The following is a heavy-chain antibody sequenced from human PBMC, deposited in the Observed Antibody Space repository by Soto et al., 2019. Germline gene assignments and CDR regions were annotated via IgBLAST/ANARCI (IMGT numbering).Heavy chain of an antibody. CDR2: INTDGTGT. D-gene: IGHD4-17*01. J-gene: IGHJ4*02. Sequence: DVQLVESGGAVVQPGGSLRLSCAASGFTFRTYWMHWVRQVAGKGLVWVAHINTDGTGTSYADSVKGRFTISRDNAKNTLLLQMNDLRADDSALYSCASPTVGGFDHWGTGTLVTVSS. CDR3: ASPTVGGFDH. V-gene: IGHV3-74*01. CDR1: GFTFRTYW.